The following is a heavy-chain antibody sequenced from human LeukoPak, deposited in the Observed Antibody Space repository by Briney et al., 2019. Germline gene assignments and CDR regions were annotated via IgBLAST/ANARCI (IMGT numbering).Heavy chain of an antibody. Sequence: PGGSLRLSCAASGFTFSGYWMSWVRQAPGKGLEWVANIKEDGSEKYYVDSVKGRFAISRDNAKNSLYLQMNSLRAEDTAVYYCADGEGRPLNYWGRGILVTVSS. CDR1: GFTFSGYW. CDR3: ADGEGRPLNY. D-gene: IGHD3-3*01. V-gene: IGHV3-7*01. J-gene: IGHJ4*02. CDR2: IKEDGSEK.